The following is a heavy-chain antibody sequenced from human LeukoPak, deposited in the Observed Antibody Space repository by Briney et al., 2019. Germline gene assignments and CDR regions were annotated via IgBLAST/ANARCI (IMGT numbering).Heavy chain of an antibody. CDR3: ARASSAYPRY. J-gene: IGHJ4*02. CDR2: IYYSGST. V-gene: IGHV4-59*01. D-gene: IGHD3-16*01. Sequence: SGTLSLTCSVSGGSISSYYWSWIRQPPGKGLEWIGYIYYSGSTNYNPSLKSRVTISVDTSKNQFSLKLSSVTAADTAVYYCARASSAYPRYWGQGTLVTVSS. CDR1: GGSISSYY.